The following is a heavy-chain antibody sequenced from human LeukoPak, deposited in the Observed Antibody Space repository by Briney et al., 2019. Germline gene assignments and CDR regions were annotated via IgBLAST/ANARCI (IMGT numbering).Heavy chain of an antibody. CDR2: IYHSGST. J-gene: IGHJ3*02. D-gene: IGHD3-9*01. Sequence: SETLSLTCTVSGYSISSGYYWGWIRQPPGKGLEWIGSIYHSGSTYYNPSLKSRVTISVDTSKNQFSLKLSSVTAADTAVYYCARLRYFDWLLNAFDIWGQGTMVTVSS. V-gene: IGHV4-38-2*02. CDR1: GYSISSGYY. CDR3: ARLRYFDWLLNAFDI.